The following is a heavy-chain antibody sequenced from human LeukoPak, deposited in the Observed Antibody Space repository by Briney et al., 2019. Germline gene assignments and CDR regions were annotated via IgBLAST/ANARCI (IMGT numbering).Heavy chain of an antibody. V-gene: IGHV4-34*01. CDR1: GFTFSSYA. Sequence: PGGSLRLSCAASGFTFSSYAMSWVRQPPGKGLEWIGEINHSGSTNYNPSLKSRVTISVDTSKNQFSLKLSSVTAADTAVYYCARGRVRGFGPHYFDYWGQGTLVTVSS. CDR2: INHSGST. J-gene: IGHJ4*02. D-gene: IGHD3-10*02. CDR3: ARGRVRGFGPHYFDY.